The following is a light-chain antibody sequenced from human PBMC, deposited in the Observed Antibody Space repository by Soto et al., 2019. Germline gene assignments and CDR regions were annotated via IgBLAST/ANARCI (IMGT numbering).Light chain of an antibody. CDR3: QQYGSSWT. V-gene: IGKV3-20*01. J-gene: IGKJ1*01. Sequence: EIVLTQSPGTLSLSPGERATLSCRASQSVSSRYLAWYQQRPGQAPSLLIYGASSGATGIPDRFSGSGSGTDFTLTIRRLEHEDFAVYYCQQYGSSWTFGQGTKVEIK. CDR2: GAS. CDR1: QSVSSRY.